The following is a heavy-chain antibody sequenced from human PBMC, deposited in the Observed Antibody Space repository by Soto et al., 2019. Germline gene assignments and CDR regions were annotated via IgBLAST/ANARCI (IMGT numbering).Heavy chain of an antibody. CDR1: DDSLTTNKYA. Sequence: SETLSLTCTVSDDSLTTNKYAWTWIRRNPEKGLEWIGYVYSNGNTRSSPSLQSRVSMSVDTSKSHFSLRLSSVTAADTAVYFCARASYFRPSGSYYFVSWGQGTLVTVSS. D-gene: IGHD3-10*01. CDR2: VYSNGNT. V-gene: IGHV4-31*03. J-gene: IGHJ4*02. CDR3: ARASYFRPSGSYYFVS.